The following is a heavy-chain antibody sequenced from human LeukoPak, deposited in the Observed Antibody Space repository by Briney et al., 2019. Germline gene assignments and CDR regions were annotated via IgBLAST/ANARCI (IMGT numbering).Heavy chain of an antibody. CDR3: ASKAVAGTTYYFDY. J-gene: IGHJ4*02. CDR2: IYYSGST. V-gene: IGHV4-39*01. Sequence: KPSETLSLTCTVSGGSVSSSSYYWGWIRQPPGKGLEWIGSIYYSGSTYYNPSLKSRVTISVDTSKNQLSLKLSSVTAADTAVYYCASKAVAGTTYYFDYWGQGTLVTASS. CDR1: GGSVSSSSYY. D-gene: IGHD6-19*01.